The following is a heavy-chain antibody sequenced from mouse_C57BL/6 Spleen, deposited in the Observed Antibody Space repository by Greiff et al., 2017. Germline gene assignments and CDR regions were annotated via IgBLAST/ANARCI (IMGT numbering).Heavy chain of an antibody. CDR3: ARLLGPPYYYAMDY. J-gene: IGHJ4*01. Sequence: EVKLMESGGGLVQPGGSLSLSCAASGFTFTDYYMSWVRQPPGKALEWLGFIRNKANGYTTEYSASVKGRFTISRDNSQSILYLQMNALRAEDSATYYCARLLGPPYYYAMDYWGQGTSVTVSS. V-gene: IGHV7-3*01. CDR1: GFTFTDYY. D-gene: IGHD4-1*01. CDR2: IRNKANGYTT.